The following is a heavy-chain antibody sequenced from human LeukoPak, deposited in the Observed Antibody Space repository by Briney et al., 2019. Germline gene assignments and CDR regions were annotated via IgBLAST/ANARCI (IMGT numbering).Heavy chain of an antibody. V-gene: IGHV3-21*01. D-gene: IGHD3-10*01. J-gene: IGHJ3*02. CDR3: ARDGHYGSGSYSPAFDI. CDR1: GFTFSSYS. CDR2: INSSSSYI. Sequence: PGGSLRLSCAASGFTFSSYSMNWVRQAPGKGLEWVSSINSSSSYIYYADSVKGRFTISRDNAKNSLYLQMNSLRAEDTAVYYCARDGHYGSGSYSPAFDIWGQGTMVTVSS.